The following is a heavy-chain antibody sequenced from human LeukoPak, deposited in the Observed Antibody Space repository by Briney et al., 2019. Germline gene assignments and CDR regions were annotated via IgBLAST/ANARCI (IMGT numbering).Heavy chain of an antibody. CDR1: GFTLKRFC. CDR3: AKGGN. J-gene: IGHJ4*02. CDR2: ISGSGGST. Sequence: GSLRLSRATFGFTLKRFCIGLVRQAPGKGLEWVSAISGSGGSTYYADSVKGRFTISRDNSKNTLYLQMNSLRAEDTAVYYCAKGGNWGQGTLVTVSS. V-gene: IGHV3-23*01.